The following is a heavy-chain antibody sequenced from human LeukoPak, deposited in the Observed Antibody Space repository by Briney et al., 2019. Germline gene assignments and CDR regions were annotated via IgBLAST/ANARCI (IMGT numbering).Heavy chain of an antibody. D-gene: IGHD3-22*01. Sequence: PGSPLRPSCAAPGFTLRSIGMPGAPKAPGKGLRGGPVLGYDGSNKYYADSVKGRFTISRDNSKNTLYLQMNSLRAEDTAVYYCARDGDSSGYYEPDAFDIWGQGTMVTVSS. V-gene: IGHV3-33*01. CDR3: ARDGDSSGYYEPDAFDI. CDR2: LGYDGSNK. J-gene: IGHJ3*02. CDR1: GFTLRSIG.